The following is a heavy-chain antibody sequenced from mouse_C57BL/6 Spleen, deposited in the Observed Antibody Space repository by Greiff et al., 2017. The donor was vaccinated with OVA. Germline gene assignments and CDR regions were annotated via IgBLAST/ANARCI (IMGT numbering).Heavy chain of an antibody. J-gene: IGHJ2*01. V-gene: IGHV1-55*01. CDR3: AMAYYSNYEDYFDY. Sequence: QVQLKQPGAELVKPGASVKMSCKASGYTFTSYWITWVKQRPGQGLEWIGDIYPGSGSTNYNEKFKSKATLTVDTSSSTAYMQLSSLTSEDSAVYYCAMAYYSNYEDYFDYWGQGTTLTVSS. CDR1: GYTFTSYW. CDR2: IYPGSGST. D-gene: IGHD2-5*01.